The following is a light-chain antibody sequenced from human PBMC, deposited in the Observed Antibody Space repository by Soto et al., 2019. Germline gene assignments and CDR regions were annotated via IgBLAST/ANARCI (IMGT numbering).Light chain of an antibody. CDR2: DVI. CDR1: SSDVGRYNF. Sequence: QSALTQPRSVSGSPGQSVTISCTGTSSDVGRYNFVSWYQQHPDKAPKLMIYDVIKRPSGVPDRFSGSKSGNTASLTIDGLQAEDEADYHCCSYAGSYTHVFGTGTKVTVL. J-gene: IGLJ1*01. V-gene: IGLV2-11*01. CDR3: CSYAGSYTHV.